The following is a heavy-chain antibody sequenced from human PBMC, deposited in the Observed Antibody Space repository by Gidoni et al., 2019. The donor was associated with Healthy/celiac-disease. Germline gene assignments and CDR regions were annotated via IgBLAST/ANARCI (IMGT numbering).Heavy chain of an antibody. CDR3: ARGDFWSGYYS. J-gene: IGHJ5*02. CDR2: IGTAGDT. CDR1: GFTFSSYD. D-gene: IGHD3-3*01. Sequence: EVQLVESGGGLVQPGGSLRLSCAASGFTFSSYDMHWVRQATGKGLEWVSAIGTAGDTYYPGSVKGRFTISRENAKNSLYLQMNSLRAEDTAVYYCARGDFWSGYYSWGQGTLVTVSS. V-gene: IGHV3-13*01.